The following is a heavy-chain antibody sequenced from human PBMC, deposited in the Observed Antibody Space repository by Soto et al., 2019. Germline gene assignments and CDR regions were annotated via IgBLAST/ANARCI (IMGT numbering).Heavy chain of an antibody. Sequence: EVQLVESGGGLVQPGGSLRLSCAASEFSFSNYNMNWVRQAPGKGLEWVSYITSSSGAIYYADSVKGRFTTSRDNAKNSLYLQMNTLRDEDTAVYYCARYSSSYYGIDVWGQGTTVTVSS. CDR2: ITSSSGAI. J-gene: IGHJ6*02. CDR3: ARYSSSYYGIDV. D-gene: IGHD6-6*01. CDR1: EFSFSNYN. V-gene: IGHV3-48*02.